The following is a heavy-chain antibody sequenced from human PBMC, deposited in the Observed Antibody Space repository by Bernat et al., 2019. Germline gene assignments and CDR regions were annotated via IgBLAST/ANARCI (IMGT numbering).Heavy chain of an antibody. Sequence: EVQLVESGGALVQPGGSLRLSCAVSGFTVSSNFMSWVRQAPGKGLEWVSVIYSGGETSYADSVKGSFTISRDNSENTLYLQMSSLRAEDTAVYYCARDSDYYGSGRLGWFDPWGQGALVTVSS. CDR2: IYSGGET. V-gene: IGHV3-66*01. CDR1: GFTVSSNF. CDR3: ARDSDYYGSGRLGWFDP. J-gene: IGHJ5*02. D-gene: IGHD3-10*01.